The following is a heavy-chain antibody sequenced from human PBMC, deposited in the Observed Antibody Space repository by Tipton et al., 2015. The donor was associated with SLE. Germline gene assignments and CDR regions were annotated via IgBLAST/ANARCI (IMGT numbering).Heavy chain of an antibody. J-gene: IGHJ6*03. Sequence: SLRLSCAASGFIFSSYGMHWVRQTPGKGLEWVAVIWFDGSQSYYGDSVKGRFTISRDNSKNTLYLQMNSLRAEDTAVYYCARDERYSSSWYYYYYMDVWGKGTTVTVSS. V-gene: IGHV3-33*01. CDR3: ARDERYSSSWYYYYYMDV. CDR1: GFIFSSYG. D-gene: IGHD6-13*01. CDR2: IWFDGSQS.